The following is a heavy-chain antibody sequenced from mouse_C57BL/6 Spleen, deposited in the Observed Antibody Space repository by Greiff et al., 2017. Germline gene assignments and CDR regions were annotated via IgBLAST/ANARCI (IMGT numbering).Heavy chain of an antibody. CDR2: INPSTGGT. D-gene: IGHD2-3*01. J-gene: IGHJ4*01. Sequence: EVQLQQSGPELVKPGASVKISCKASGYSFTGYYMNWVKQSPEKSLEWIGEINPSTGGTTYNQKFKAKATLTVDKSSSTAYMQLKILTSEDSAVYYCARLGLLRDYYAMDYWGQGTSVTVSS. V-gene: IGHV1-42*01. CDR3: ARLGLLRDYYAMDY. CDR1: GYSFTGYY.